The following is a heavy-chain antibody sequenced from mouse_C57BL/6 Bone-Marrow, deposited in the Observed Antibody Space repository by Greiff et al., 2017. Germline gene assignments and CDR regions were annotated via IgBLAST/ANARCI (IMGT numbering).Heavy chain of an antibody. D-gene: IGHD3-3*01. Sequence: EVQLQQSGTVLARPGASVKMSCKTSGYTFTSYWMHWVKQRPGQGLEWIGAIYPGNSDTSYNQKFKGKAKLTAVTSASTAYMELSSLTTADSAVDYCTVGLYHYYAIDYWGQGTSVTVSS. CDR2: IYPGNSDT. J-gene: IGHJ4*01. CDR3: TVGLYHYYAIDY. V-gene: IGHV1-5*01. CDR1: GYTFTSYW.